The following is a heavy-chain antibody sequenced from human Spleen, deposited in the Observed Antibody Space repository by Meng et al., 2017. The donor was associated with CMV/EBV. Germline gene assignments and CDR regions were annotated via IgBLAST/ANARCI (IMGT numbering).Heavy chain of an antibody. J-gene: IGHJ4*02. CDR1: TFSSYA. CDR2: ISDSGGST. D-gene: IGHD3-22*01. V-gene: IGHV3-23*01. CDR3: AKETTATYYYDSSGPFDY. Sequence: TFSSYAMSWVRQAPGKGLEWVSGISDSGGSTYYADSVKGRFTISRDNSKNTLYLQMNSLRVEDTAVYYCAKETTATYYYDSSGPFDYWGQGTLVTVSS.